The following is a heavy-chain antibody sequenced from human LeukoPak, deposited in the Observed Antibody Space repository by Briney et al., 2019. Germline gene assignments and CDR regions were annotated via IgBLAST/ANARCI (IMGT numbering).Heavy chain of an antibody. J-gene: IGHJ4*02. CDR2: INPSGDT. Sequence: ASVKVSCKTSGYTFTDYYMHWVRQAPGQGLEWMGWINPSGDTNYPQKFQGRVTMTRDTSITTAYMELSRLRSDDTAVYYCTRDGGQHLGVLNYWGQGTLVTVSS. V-gene: IGHV1-2*02. CDR3: TRDGGQHLGVLNY. D-gene: IGHD2-2*01. CDR1: GYTFTDYY.